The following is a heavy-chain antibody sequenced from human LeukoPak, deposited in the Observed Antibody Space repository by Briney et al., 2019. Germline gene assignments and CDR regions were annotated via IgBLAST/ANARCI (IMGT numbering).Heavy chain of an antibody. D-gene: IGHD3-10*01. Sequence: GGSLRLSCAASGFTLSNYAMSWVRQAPGKGLEWVSAISGSGGSTYYADSVKGRFTISRDNSKNTLYLQMNSLRAEDTAVYYCANMYYYCSGRYHFDYWGQGTLVTVSS. CDR1: GFTLSNYA. CDR3: ANMYYYCSGRYHFDY. CDR2: ISGSGGST. V-gene: IGHV3-23*01. J-gene: IGHJ4*02.